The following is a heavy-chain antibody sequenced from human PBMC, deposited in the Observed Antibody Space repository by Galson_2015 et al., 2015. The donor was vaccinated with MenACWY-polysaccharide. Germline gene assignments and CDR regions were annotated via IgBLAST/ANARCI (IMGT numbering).Heavy chain of an antibody. J-gene: IGHJ6*02. CDR1: GFTFSNYG. CDR3: AKDRRGSYSFYYGMDV. Sequence: SLRLSCAASGFTFSNYGIHWVRQAPGKGLEWVAVISYDGSKKFYVDPVKGRFTISRDNSKNTLYLQMNSLRSEDTAVYYCAKDRRGSYSFYYGMDVWGPGTTVTVSS. D-gene: IGHD1-26*01. V-gene: IGHV3-30*18. CDR2: ISYDGSKK.